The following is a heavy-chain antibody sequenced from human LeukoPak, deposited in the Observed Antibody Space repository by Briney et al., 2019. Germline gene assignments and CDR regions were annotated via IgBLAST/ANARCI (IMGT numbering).Heavy chain of an antibody. V-gene: IGHV4-34*01. CDR3: ARGQSITMVRGVNYFDY. CDR1: GGSFSGYY. Sequence: SETLSLTCAVYGGSFSGYYWSWIRQPPGKGLEWIGEIDHSGSTNYNPSLKSRVTISVDTSKNQFSLKLSSVTAADTAVYYCARGQSITMVRGVNYFDYWGQGTLVTVSS. CDR2: IDHSGST. J-gene: IGHJ4*02. D-gene: IGHD3-10*01.